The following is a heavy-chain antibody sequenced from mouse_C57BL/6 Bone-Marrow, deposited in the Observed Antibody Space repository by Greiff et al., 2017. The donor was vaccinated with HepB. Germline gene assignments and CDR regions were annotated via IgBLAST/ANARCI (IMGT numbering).Heavy chain of an antibody. Sequence: VQLVESGAELVKPGASVKMSCKASGYTFTSYWITWVKQRPGQGLEWIGDIYPGSGSTNYNEKFKSKATLTVDTSSSTAYMQLSSLTSEDSAVYYCLRSLYFDYWGQGTTLTVSS. CDR3: LRSLYFDY. V-gene: IGHV1-55*01. CDR2: IYPGSGST. CDR1: GYTFTSYW. D-gene: IGHD1-1*01. J-gene: IGHJ2*01.